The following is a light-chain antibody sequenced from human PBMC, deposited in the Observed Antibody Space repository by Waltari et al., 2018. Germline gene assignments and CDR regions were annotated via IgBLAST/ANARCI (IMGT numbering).Light chain of an antibody. Sequence: DIQTTQSPSTLSASVGDRVTITCRASQSISRWLAWYQQKPGKAPNLLIYKASTLESGVPSRFSGSGSGTEFTLTISSLQSDDFATYYCQNYNSYSGTWTFGQGTKVEIK. CDR3: QNYNSYSGTWT. CDR2: KAS. CDR1: QSISRW. V-gene: IGKV1-5*03. J-gene: IGKJ1*01.